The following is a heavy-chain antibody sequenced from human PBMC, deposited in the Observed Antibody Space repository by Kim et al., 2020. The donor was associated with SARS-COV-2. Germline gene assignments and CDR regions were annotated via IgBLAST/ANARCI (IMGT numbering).Heavy chain of an antibody. D-gene: IGHD6-19*01. CDR1: GDSVSSNSAA. J-gene: IGHJ6*02. CDR2: TYYRSKWYN. V-gene: IGHV6-1*01. CDR3: ARVGMYSSGWYTKGGMDV. Sequence: SQTLSLTCAISGDSVSSNSAAWHWIRQSPSRGLEWLGRTYYRSKWYNDYAVSVKSRITINPDTSKNQFSLQLNSVTPEDTAVYYCARVGMYSSGWYTKGGMDVWGQGTTVTVSS.